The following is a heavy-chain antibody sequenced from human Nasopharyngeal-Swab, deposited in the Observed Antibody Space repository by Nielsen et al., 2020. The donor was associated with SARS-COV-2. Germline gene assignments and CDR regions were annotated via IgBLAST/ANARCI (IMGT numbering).Heavy chain of an antibody. Sequence: GESLKISCAASGFTFSNAWMSWVRQAPGKGPEWVGRIKSKTDGGTTDYAAPVKGRFTISRDDSKNTLYLQMNSLKTEDTAVYYCTTDWYGSGSYFDYWGQGTLVTVSS. CDR2: IKSKTDGGTT. D-gene: IGHD3-10*01. CDR1: GFTFSNAW. V-gene: IGHV3-15*01. CDR3: TTDWYGSGSYFDY. J-gene: IGHJ4*02.